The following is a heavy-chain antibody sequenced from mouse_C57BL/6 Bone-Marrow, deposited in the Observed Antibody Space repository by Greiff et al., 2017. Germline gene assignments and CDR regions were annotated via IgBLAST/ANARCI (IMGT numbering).Heavy chain of an antibody. D-gene: IGHD1-1*01. V-gene: IGHV1-5*01. J-gene: IGHJ2*01. CDR1: GYTFTSYW. CDR3: TFPYYYDY. CDR2: IYPGNSDT. Sequence: VQLQQSGPVLARPGASVKMSCKTSGYTFTSYWMHWVKQRPGQGLEWIGAIYPGNSDTSYNQKFKGKAKLTAATSSNTAYLQLCSLTSEDTAVCYCTFPYYYDYWGQGTTLTVSS.